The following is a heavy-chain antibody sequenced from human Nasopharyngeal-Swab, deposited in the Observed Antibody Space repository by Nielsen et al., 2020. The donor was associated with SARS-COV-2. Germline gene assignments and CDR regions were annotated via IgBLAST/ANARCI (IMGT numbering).Heavy chain of an antibody. J-gene: IGHJ6*03. D-gene: IGHD2-15*01. V-gene: IGHV1-3*01. CDR3: ERDIVVVGYYYYYMDV. CDR2: INAGNGNT. CDR1: GYTFTSYA. Sequence: ASVKVSCKASGYTFTSYAMHWVRQAPGQRLEWMGWINAGNGNTKYSQKFQGRVTITRDTSASTAYMELSSLRSEDTAVYYCERDIVVVGYYYYYMDVWGKGTTVTVSS.